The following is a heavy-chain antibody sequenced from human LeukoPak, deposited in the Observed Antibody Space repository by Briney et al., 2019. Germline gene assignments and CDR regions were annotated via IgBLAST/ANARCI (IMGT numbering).Heavy chain of an antibody. D-gene: IGHD1-14*01. J-gene: IGHJ5*02. CDR3: ARWLRGYNDWFDP. CDR2: ISAYNGIT. CDR1: GYAFTNYG. Sequence: RASVKVSCKASGYAFTNYGINWVRQAPGQGLQWLGWISAYNGITNYAQILQGRVTMTTDTSTSTAYMELRSLRSDDTAVYYCARWLRGYNDWFDPWGQGTLVTVSS. V-gene: IGHV1-18*01.